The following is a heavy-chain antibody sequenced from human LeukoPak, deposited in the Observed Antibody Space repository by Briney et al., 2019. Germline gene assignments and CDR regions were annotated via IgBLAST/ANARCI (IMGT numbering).Heavy chain of an antibody. J-gene: IGHJ3*02. D-gene: IGHD3-22*01. V-gene: IGHV3-48*01. CDR2: ISSSSSTI. CDR1: GFTFSTYS. CDR3: ASPMNSYDSGGYYRGWDAFDI. Sequence: QAGGSLRLSCAASGFTFSTYSMNWVRQAPGKGLEWLSHISSSSSTIYYADSVKGRFTISRDNAKNSLYLQMNSLRAEDTAVYYCASPMNSYDSGGYYRGWDAFDIWGQGTMVTVSS.